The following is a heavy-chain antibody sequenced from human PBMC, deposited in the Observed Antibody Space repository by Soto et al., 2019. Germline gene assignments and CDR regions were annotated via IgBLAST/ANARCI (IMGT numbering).Heavy chain of an antibody. V-gene: IGHV4-59*01. CDR3: ARDLFGGYCLDY. Sequence: QVQLQESGPGLVKPLETLSLTCTVSGGSINNNFWGWIRQPPGKGLEWIGYVYYEGHTDYNPSHESRVTIAVDTSKNQFSLRLTSVTAADTAVYYCARDLFGGYCLDYWGQGALVTVSS. J-gene: IGHJ4*02. CDR2: VYYEGHT. D-gene: IGHD5-12*01. CDR1: GGSINNNF.